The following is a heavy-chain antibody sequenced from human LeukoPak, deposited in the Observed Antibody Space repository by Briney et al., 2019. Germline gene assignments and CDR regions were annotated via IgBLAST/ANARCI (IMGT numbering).Heavy chain of an antibody. CDR2: ISSDESST. D-gene: IGHD1-14*01. V-gene: IGHV3-74*01. CDR1: GFAFSHHW. Sequence: GGSLRLSCAASGFAFSHHWMHWVRQAPGKGLVWVSHISSDESSTTYADSVKGRFTISRDNRKNTLYLQMNSLRVEDTAMYYCTRNPDGRNWFDPWGQGTLVTVSS. J-gene: IGHJ5*02. CDR3: TRNPDGRNWFDP.